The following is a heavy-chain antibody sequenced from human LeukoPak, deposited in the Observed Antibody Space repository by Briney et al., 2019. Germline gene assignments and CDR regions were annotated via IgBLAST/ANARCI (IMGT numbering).Heavy chain of an antibody. CDR2: IYTSGST. CDR1: GGSISSYY. D-gene: IGHD6-19*01. CDR3: ARDGVNSDWPPHY. Sequence: LETLSLTCTVSGGSISSYYWSWIRQPAGKGLEWIGRIYTSGSTNYSPSLKSRVTMSVDTSKNQFSLRLSSVTAADTAVYYCARDGVNSDWPPHYWGQGTLVTVSS. V-gene: IGHV4-4*07. J-gene: IGHJ4*02.